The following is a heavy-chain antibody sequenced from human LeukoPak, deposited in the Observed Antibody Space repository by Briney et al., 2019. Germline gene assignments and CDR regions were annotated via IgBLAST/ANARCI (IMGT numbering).Heavy chain of an antibody. CDR2: ISSSSSYI. V-gene: IGHV3-21*01. CDR3: ARDLRARVFDYYDSSGYYIDY. J-gene: IGHJ4*02. CDR1: GFTFKTHA. D-gene: IGHD3-22*01. Sequence: PGGSLRLSCAASGFTFKTHAMSWVRQAPGKGLEWVSSISSSSSYIYYADSVKGRFTISRDNAKNSLYLQMNSLRAEDTAVYYCARDLRARVFDYYDSSGYYIDYWGQGTLVTVSS.